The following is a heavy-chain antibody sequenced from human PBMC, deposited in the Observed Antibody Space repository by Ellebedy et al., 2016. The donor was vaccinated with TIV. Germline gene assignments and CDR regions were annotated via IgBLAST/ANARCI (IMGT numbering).Heavy chain of an antibody. Sequence: PGGSLRLSCESSGFAFSSYGMHGVRQATGKGLEWVAVIWYDGSNKYYADSVKGRFTISRDNAKNSLYLQMNSLRAEDTALYYCAKAFCSSTSCYPDYWGQGTLVTVSS. D-gene: IGHD2-2*01. V-gene: IGHV3-33*03. CDR1: GFAFSSYG. J-gene: IGHJ4*02. CDR3: AKAFCSSTSCYPDY. CDR2: IWYDGSNK.